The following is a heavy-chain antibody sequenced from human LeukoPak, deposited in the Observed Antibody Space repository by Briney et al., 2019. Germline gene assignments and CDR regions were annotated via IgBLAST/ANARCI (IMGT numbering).Heavy chain of an antibody. CDR1: GFTFISYG. J-gene: IGHJ6*02. CDR3: AKDRRMMSAYYGMDV. Sequence: GGSLRLSCEASGFTFISYGLHWVRQAPGKGLEWVSVISYDGGNQKYADSVKGRFTISRDNSKNTVYLQLNSLRAEDTAVYYCAKDRRMMSAYYGMDVWGQGTTVIVSS. CDR2: ISYDGGNQ. V-gene: IGHV3-30*18. D-gene: IGHD3-16*01.